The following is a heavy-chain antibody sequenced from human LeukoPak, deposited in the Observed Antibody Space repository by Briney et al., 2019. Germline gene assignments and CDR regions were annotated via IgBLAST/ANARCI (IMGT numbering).Heavy chain of an antibody. V-gene: IGHV4-39*02. CDR2: LCCGVRT. J-gene: IGHJ4*02. CDR1: GASIRSSTYY. Sequence: SETLSLTCTVSGASIRSSTYYWGWICQPPGKGLEWIASLCCGVRTYYNPSLKRRVTISVDTSKNHFSLKLSSVTAADTAVYYCARLNWDDKDYWGQGTLVTVSS. CDR3: ARLNWDDKDY. D-gene: IGHD1-20*01.